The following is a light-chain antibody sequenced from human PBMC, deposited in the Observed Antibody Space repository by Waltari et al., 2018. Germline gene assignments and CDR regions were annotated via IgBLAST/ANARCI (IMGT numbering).Light chain of an antibody. CDR1: QSISSY. J-gene: IGKJ4*01. V-gene: IGKV1-39*01. CDR2: AAS. Sequence: DIQMTQSPSSLSASVGDSVTHTCRASQSISSYLNWYQQKPGKAPKLLIDAASSLQSGVPSRFSGSGSGTDFTLTISSLQPEDFATYYCQQSYSTPLTFGGGTKVEIK. CDR3: QQSYSTPLT.